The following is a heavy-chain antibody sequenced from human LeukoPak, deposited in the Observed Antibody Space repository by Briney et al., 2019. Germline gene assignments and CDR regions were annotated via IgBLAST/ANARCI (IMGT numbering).Heavy chain of an antibody. D-gene: IGHD1-14*01. CDR3: ADLYGTYHPFDY. V-gene: IGHV1-2*02. Sequence: ASVKVSCKASGYTFTGYYMHWVRQAPGQGLEWMGWINPNSGGTNYAQKFQGRVTMTRDTSISTAYMELSRLRSDDTAVYYCADLYGTYHPFDYWGQGTLVTVSS. CDR1: GYTFTGYY. CDR2: INPNSGGT. J-gene: IGHJ4*02.